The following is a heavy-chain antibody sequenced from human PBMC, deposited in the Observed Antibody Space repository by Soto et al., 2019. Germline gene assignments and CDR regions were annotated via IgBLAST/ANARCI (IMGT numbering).Heavy chain of an antibody. CDR2: IIPALGTA. CDR3: ARPDFGDYWYFDL. CDR1: GGTFSSHT. V-gene: IGHV1-69*08. Sequence: QDQLVQSGAEVKKPGSSVKVSCKASGGTFSSHTFSWVRQAPGQGLEWMGRIIPALGTATYAQKFQGRVTITADESATTVYMELNSLRSEDTAVHYCARPDFGDYWYFDLGGRGTLVTVSS. D-gene: IGHD4-17*01. J-gene: IGHJ2*01.